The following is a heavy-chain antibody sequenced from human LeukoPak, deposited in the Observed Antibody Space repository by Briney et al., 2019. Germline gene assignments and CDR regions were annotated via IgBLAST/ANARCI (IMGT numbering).Heavy chain of an antibody. CDR2: IYYSGST. CDR1: GFTFSNAW. Sequence: PGGSLRLSCAASGFTFSNAWMSWVRQAPGKGLEWLGYIYYSGSTSYNPSLKSRVTMSVDTSKNLFSLKLTSVTAADTAVYYCASSRGVVTAYDIWGQGTMVTVSS. J-gene: IGHJ3*02. CDR3: ASSRGVVTAYDI. D-gene: IGHD2-21*02. V-gene: IGHV4-59*01.